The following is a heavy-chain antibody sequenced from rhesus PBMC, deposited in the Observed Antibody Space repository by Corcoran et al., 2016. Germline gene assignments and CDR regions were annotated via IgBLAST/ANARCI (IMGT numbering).Heavy chain of an antibody. D-gene: IGHD1-1*01. CDR2: ISYTSKTI. J-gene: IGHJ2*01. CDR3: TREYRGYFDL. V-gene: IGHV3-136*01. CDR1: GFTFSSYD. Sequence: EVQLVESGGGLVQPGGSLRLSCAASGFTFSSYDMSWVRQAPGKGLEWVPDISYTSKTIYDADTVKGRFTSSRDNAENSLSLQMSSLRAEDTAVYYCTREYRGYFDLWGPGTPITISS.